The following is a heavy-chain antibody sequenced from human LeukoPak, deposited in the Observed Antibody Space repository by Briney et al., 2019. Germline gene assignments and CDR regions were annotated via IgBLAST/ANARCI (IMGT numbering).Heavy chain of an antibody. J-gene: IGHJ5*02. CDR2: IYPGDSDT. CDR1: GYSFTSYW. Sequence: LGESLEISCKGSGYSFTSYWIGWVRQMPGKGLGWMGIIYPGDSDTRYSPSFQGQVTISADKSISTAYLQWSSLKASDTAMYYCARTPYCSSTSCYRFDPWGQGTLVTVSS. V-gene: IGHV5-51*01. D-gene: IGHD2-2*02. CDR3: ARTPYCSSTSCYRFDP.